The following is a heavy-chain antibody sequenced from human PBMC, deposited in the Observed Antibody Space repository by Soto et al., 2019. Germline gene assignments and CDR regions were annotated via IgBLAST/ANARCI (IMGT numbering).Heavy chain of an antibody. Sequence: ASVKVSCKASGYTFTSYGISWVRQAPGQGLEWMGWISAYNGNTNYAQKLQGRVTMTTDTSTSTAYMELRSLRSDDTAVYYFARDLSIVVVPAAIFYYYGMDVWGQGTTVTVSS. D-gene: IGHD2-2*01. V-gene: IGHV1-18*01. CDR1: GYTFTSYG. CDR2: ISAYNGNT. CDR3: ARDLSIVVVPAAIFYYYGMDV. J-gene: IGHJ6*02.